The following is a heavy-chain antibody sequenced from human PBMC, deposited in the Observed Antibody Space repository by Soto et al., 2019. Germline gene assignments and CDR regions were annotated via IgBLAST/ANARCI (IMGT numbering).Heavy chain of an antibody. Sequence: EVQLVESGGGLVQPGGSLRLSCAASGFTVSSNYMSWVRQAPGKGLEWVSVIYSGGSTYYADSVKGRFTISRDNSKNTLYLQMNSLRAEDKAVYYCARDRYYYDSSPLNWYFDLWGRGTLVTVSS. CDR2: IYSGGST. V-gene: IGHV3-66*01. J-gene: IGHJ2*01. CDR1: GFTVSSNY. CDR3: ARDRYYYDSSPLNWYFDL. D-gene: IGHD3-22*01.